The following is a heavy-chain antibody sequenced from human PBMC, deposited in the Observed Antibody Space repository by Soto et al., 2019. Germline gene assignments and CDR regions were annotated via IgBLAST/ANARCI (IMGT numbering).Heavy chain of an antibody. CDR1: GYTFTNFG. CDR3: ARDGVGGGTAGISYYHHGLDV. CDR2: ISTDSGKT. V-gene: IGHV1-18*01. D-gene: IGHD3-10*01. Sequence: QVQLVQSGAEVKKPGASVKVSCQASGYTFTNFGISWVRQAPGRGLEWMGWISTDSGKTDSARMLQDRISMTTDTSTDTAYLELGRLKSDDTAIYYCARDGVGGGTAGISYYHHGLDVWGQGTTVTVSS. J-gene: IGHJ6*02.